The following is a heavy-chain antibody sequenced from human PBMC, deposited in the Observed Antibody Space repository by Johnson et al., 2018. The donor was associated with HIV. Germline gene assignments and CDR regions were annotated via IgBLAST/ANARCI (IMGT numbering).Heavy chain of an antibody. Sequence: VQLVESGGRLIQPGGSLRLSCTASGFTFSSYWMSWVRKAPGKGLEWVANIRQDGSEKHYVDSVKGRFTISRDNAKNSLYLQINSLRAEDTAVYYCARIQYNFWSDPDAFDIWGQGTIVIVSS. CDR1: GFTFSSYW. CDR2: IRQDGSEK. D-gene: IGHD3-3*01. V-gene: IGHV3-7*01. J-gene: IGHJ3*02. CDR3: ARIQYNFWSDPDAFDI.